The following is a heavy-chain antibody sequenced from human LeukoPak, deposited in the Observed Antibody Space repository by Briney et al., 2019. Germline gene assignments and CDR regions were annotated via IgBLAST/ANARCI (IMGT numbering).Heavy chain of an antibody. J-gene: IGHJ5*02. CDR1: GFTFSSYA. D-gene: IGHD2-2*01. CDR2: ISGSGGST. Sequence: GGSLRLSCAASGFTFSSYAMSWVRQAPGKGLEWVSAISGSGGSTYYADSVKGRFTISRDNSKNTLYLQMNSLRAEDTAVYYCARGAIVVVPAAIPPLLHPNWFDPWGQGTLVTVSS. V-gene: IGHV3-23*01. CDR3: ARGAIVVVPAAIPPLLHPNWFDP.